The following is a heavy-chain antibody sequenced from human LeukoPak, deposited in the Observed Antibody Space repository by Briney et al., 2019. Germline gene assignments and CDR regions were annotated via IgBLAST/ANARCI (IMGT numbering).Heavy chain of an antibody. D-gene: IGHD3-9*01. CDR2: ISGSGGSA. J-gene: IGHJ3*02. CDR3: AKDYDILTGYPHGAFDI. V-gene: IGHV3-23*01. Sequence: GGSLRLSCAASGFTFSSYAMSWVRQAPGKGLEWVSAISGSGGSAYYADSVKGRFTISRDNSKNTLYLQMNSLRAEDTAVYYCAKDYDILTGYPHGAFDIWGQGTTVTVSS. CDR1: GFTFSSYA.